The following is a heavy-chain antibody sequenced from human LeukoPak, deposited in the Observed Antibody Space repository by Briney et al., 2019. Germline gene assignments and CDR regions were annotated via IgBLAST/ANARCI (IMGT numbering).Heavy chain of an antibody. D-gene: IGHD3-22*01. CDR1: GFTFSSYA. CDR2: ISGSGGST. V-gene: IGHV3-23*01. CDR3: AKGLAVKYYYDSSGPDDALDI. J-gene: IGHJ3*02. Sequence: PGGSLRLSCAASGFTFSSYAMSWVHQAPGKGLEWVSAISGSGGSTYYADSVKGRFTISRDNSKNTLYLQMNSLRAEDTAVYYCAKGLAVKYYYDSSGPDDALDIWGQGTMVTVSS.